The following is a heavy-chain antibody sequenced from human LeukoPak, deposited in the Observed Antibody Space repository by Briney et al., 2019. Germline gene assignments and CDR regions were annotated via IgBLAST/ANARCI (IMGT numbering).Heavy chain of an antibody. CDR2: IGIAGDT. D-gene: IGHD3-10*01. CDR1: GFTFSSYD. V-gene: IGHV3-13*01. Sequence: GGSLRLSCAASGFTFSSYDMHWVRQATGKGLEWVSAIGIAGDTYYPGSVKGRFTISRENAKNSLYLQMNSLRAGDTAVYYCARASRGVAFDIWGQGTMVTVSS. J-gene: IGHJ3*02. CDR3: ARASRGVAFDI.